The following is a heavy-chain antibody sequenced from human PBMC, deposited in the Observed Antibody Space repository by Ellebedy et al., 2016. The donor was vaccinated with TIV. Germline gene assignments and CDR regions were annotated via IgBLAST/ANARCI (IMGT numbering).Heavy chain of an antibody. V-gene: IGHV3-7*01. D-gene: IGHD6-6*01. CDR2: IKQDGSEK. CDR3: ARGSIAARGDAFDI. Sequence: GGSLRLSCAASGFTFSSYAMHWVRQAPGKGLEWVANIKQDGSEKYYVASVKGRFTISRDNAKNSLYLQMNSLRAEDTAVYYCARGSIAARGDAFDIWGQGTMVTVSS. J-gene: IGHJ3*02. CDR1: GFTFSSYA.